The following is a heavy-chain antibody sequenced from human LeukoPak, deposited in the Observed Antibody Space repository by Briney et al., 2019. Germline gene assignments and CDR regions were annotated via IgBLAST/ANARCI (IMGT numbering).Heavy chain of an antibody. CDR1: GYTFTGYY. Sequence: ASVTVSFTASGYTFTGYYMHWVRQAPGQGLEWMGWINPNSGVTNYAQKFQGRVTMTRDTSISTAYMELSRLRSDDTAVYYCARNHNSYDFWSGYYRETYYYYYMDVWGKGTTVTVSS. D-gene: IGHD3-3*01. V-gene: IGHV1-2*02. CDR2: INPNSGVT. CDR3: ARNHNSYDFWSGYYRETYYYYYMDV. J-gene: IGHJ6*03.